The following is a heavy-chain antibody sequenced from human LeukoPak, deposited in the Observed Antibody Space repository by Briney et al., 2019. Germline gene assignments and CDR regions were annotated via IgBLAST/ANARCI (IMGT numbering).Heavy chain of an antibody. CDR3: VRDRTKYCSSTSCPLDY. D-gene: IGHD2-2*01. CDR1: GYTFTSYY. Sequence: ASVKVSCKASGYTFTSYYMHWVRQAPGQGLEWMGIINPYSGGTNYAQKFQGRVTMTRDTSISTAYMELSRLRSDDTAVYYCVRDRTKYCSSTSCPLDYWGQGTLVTVSS. J-gene: IGHJ4*02. V-gene: IGHV1-2*02. CDR2: INPYSGGT.